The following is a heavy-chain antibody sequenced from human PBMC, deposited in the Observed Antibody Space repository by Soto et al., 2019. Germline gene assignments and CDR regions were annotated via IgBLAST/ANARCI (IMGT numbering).Heavy chain of an antibody. CDR1: GGSISSGGYY. V-gene: IGHV4-31*03. CDR3: ARDGSSSVEYFFDY. Sequence: QVQLQESGPGLVKPSQTLSLTCTVSGGSISSGGYYWNWIRQHPGKGLEWIGYIDYSGSTYSNPSLQSRVTISVDPSKNQFSLKLSSVTAADTAVYYCARDGSSSVEYFFDYWGQGTLVTVSS. D-gene: IGHD6-6*01. J-gene: IGHJ4*02. CDR2: IDYSGST.